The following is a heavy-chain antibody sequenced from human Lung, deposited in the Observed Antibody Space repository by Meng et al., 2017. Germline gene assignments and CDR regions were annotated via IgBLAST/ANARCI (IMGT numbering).Heavy chain of an antibody. CDR2: INHSGST. V-gene: IGHV4-34*01. J-gene: IGHJ4*02. CDR1: GGSFSDYY. D-gene: IGHD4-11*01. CDR3: ARGPTTMAHDFDY. Sequence: GQLQQWGAGLLQPSETPSLTCVVSGGSFSDYYWSWIRQPPGKGLEWIGEINHSGSTNYNPSLESRATISVDTSQNNLSLKLSSVTAADSAVYYCARGPTTMAHDFDYWGQGTLVTVSS.